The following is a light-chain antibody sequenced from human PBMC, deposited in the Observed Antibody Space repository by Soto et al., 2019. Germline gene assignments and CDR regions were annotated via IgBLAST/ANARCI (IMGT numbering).Light chain of an antibody. CDR3: SSFTSSDTYV. J-gene: IGLJ1*01. V-gene: IGLV2-18*02. CDR1: SSDVGSFNR. Sequence: QSALTQPPSVSGSPGQSVAISCTGTSSDVGSFNRVSWYQQSPGSVPTLMIYDVNNRPSGVPDRFSGTKSGNAAPLTISGLQAEDESDYYCSSFTSSDTYVFGTGTKLTVL. CDR2: DVN.